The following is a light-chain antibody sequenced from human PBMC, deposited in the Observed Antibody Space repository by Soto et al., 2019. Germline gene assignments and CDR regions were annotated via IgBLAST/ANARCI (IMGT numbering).Light chain of an antibody. CDR2: GAS. CDR1: QRVSSSY. Sequence: DIVLTQSPCTLSLSPGERASLSCRDSQRVSSSYLAWYQQKPGQAPTLLIYGASSRAAGSPDRFSGSGSGTDFTLTISRLEPEDFAVYYCQQYDSSPKTFGQGTKVDIK. CDR3: QQYDSSPKT. V-gene: IGKV3-20*01. J-gene: IGKJ1*01.